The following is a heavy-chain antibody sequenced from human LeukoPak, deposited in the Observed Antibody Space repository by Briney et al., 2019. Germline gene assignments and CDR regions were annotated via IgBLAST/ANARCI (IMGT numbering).Heavy chain of an antibody. CDR1: GGPISNYQ. D-gene: IGHD6-19*01. CDR2: IYYSGTA. V-gene: IGHV4-59*08. CDR3: ARSSLAVYFNY. J-gene: IGHJ4*02. Sequence: SETLSLTCTLSGGPISNYQWSWIRQPPGKGLEWFGNIYYSGTANYNPSLKSRLTISLDTARNQFSLSLRSVTAADTAIYFCARSSLAVYFNYWGQGTLVTASS.